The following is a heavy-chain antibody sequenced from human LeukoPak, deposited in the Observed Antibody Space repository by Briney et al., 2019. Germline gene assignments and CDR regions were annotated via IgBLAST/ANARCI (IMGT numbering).Heavy chain of an antibody. J-gene: IGHJ4*02. V-gene: IGHV3-23*01. CDR2: ISDADGST. CDR3: AKSPFGELSHFDY. Sequence: GGSLRLSCAASGFTFSSYWTSWVRQAPGKGLEWVSTISDADGSTYYADSVKGRFTISRDNSKNTLYLQMNSLRAEDTAVYYCAKSPFGELSHFDYWGQGTLVSVSS. CDR1: GFTFSSYW. D-gene: IGHD3-10*01.